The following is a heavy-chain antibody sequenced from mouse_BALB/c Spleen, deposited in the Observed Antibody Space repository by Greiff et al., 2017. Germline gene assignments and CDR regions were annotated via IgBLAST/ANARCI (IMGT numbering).Heavy chain of an antibody. D-gene: IGHD2-4*01. CDR1: GYTFTDYN. V-gene: IGHV1-18*01. J-gene: IGHJ2*01. Sequence: VQLQQSGPELVKPGASVKIPCKASGYTFTDYNMDWVKQSHGKSLEWIGDINPNNGGTIYNQKFKDKATLTVDKSSSTAYMQLSSPTSEDSAVYYCTRRYDYDDFDYWGQGTTLTVSS. CDR3: TRRYDYDDFDY. CDR2: INPNNGGT.